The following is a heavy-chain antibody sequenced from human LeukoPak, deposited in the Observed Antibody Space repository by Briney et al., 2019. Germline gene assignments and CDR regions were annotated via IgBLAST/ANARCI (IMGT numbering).Heavy chain of an antibody. CDR2: IKSKTDGGTT. J-gene: IGHJ4*02. CDR3: TTEDYGDYVPDY. V-gene: IGHV3-15*01. Sequence: GGSLRLSCAASGFTFSKAWMSWVRQAPGKGLEWVGQIKSKTDGGTTDYAAPVKGRFTISRDDSKNSLYLLMNSLKTEDTAVYCCTTEDYGDYVPDYWGQGTLVTVSS. CDR1: GFTFSKAW. D-gene: IGHD4-17*01.